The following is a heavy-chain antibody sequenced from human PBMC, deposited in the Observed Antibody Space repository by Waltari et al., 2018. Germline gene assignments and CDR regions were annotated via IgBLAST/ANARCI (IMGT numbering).Heavy chain of an antibody. J-gene: IGHJ3*02. CDR3: ATQQLWPYAFDI. CDR1: GGSISSSSYY. V-gene: IGHV4-39*01. Sequence: QLQLQESGPGLVKPSETLSLTCTVSGGSISSSSYYWGWTRQPPGKGLEWIGSIYYSGSTYYHPSLKSRVTISVDTSKNQFSLKLSSVTAADTAVYYCATQQLWPYAFDIWGQGTMVTVSS. D-gene: IGHD5-18*01. CDR2: IYYSGST.